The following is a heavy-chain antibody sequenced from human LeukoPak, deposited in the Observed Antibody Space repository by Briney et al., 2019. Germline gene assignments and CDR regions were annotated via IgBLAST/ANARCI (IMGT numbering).Heavy chain of an antibody. J-gene: IGHJ4*02. Sequence: GGSLRLSCAASGFTFSSYAMHWVRQAPGKGLEWVAVISYDGSNKYYADSMKGRFTISRDNSKNTLYLQMNSLRAEDTAVYYCVRDTKDYWGQGTLVTVSS. V-gene: IGHV3-30*04. CDR1: GFTFSSYA. D-gene: IGHD2-8*01. CDR2: ISYDGSNK. CDR3: VRDTKDY.